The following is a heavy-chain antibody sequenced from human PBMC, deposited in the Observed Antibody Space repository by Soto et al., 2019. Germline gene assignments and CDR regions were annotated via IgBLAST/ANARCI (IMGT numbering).Heavy chain of an antibody. CDR2: IWYDGSNK. J-gene: IGHJ4*02. D-gene: IGHD3-10*01. CDR3: ASALETGDY. Sequence: QVQLVESGGGVVQPGRSLRLSCASSGFTFSNYGMHWVRQAPGKGPEWVAVIWYDGSNKYYADSVKGRFTISRDNSKTTLYLQMTSLRAEDTAVYYCASALETGDYWGQGTLVTVSS. V-gene: IGHV3-33*01. CDR1: GFTFSNYG.